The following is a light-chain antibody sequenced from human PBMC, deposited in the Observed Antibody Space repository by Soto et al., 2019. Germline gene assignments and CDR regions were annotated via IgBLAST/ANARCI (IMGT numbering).Light chain of an antibody. CDR1: QSVSSS. Sequence: ETVMTQSPATLSVSPGERATLSCRASQSVSSSLAWYQQKPGQAPRLLIYDASTRATGIPGRFSGSGSGTEFTLTISSLQSEYFAVYYCQQYNNWPPITFGQGTRLEIK. V-gene: IGKV3-15*01. CDR2: DAS. J-gene: IGKJ5*01. CDR3: QQYNNWPPIT.